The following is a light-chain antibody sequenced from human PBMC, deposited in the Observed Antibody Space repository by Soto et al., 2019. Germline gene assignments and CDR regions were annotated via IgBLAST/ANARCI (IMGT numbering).Light chain of an antibody. CDR3: QQYNNWPRT. CDR1: QSVSSK. J-gene: IGKJ1*01. V-gene: IGKV3-15*01. CDR2: GAS. Sequence: EIVMTQSPATLSVSPGERATLSCRASQSVSSKVAWYQQKPGQAPRLLIYGASTRATGIPVRFSGSGSGTEFTLTISSLQSEDFVLYYCQQYNNWPRTFGQGTKVEIK.